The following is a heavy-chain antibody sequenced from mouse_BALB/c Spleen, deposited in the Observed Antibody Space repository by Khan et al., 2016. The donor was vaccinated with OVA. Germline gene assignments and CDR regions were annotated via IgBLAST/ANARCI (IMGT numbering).Heavy chain of an antibody. CDR3: ARSILLYFDY. V-gene: IGHV14-1*02. CDR2: IDPENGNS. D-gene: IGHD2-3*01. CDR1: GFNIKDYY. J-gene: IGHJ2*01. Sequence: VQLQQSGAELVRPGALVKLSCKGSGFNIKDYYMQWVKQRPEQGLAWIGWIDPENGNSIYEPKFQGKASITADTSSNTAYLQLSSLTSEDTAVYYCARSILLYFDYWGQGTTLTVSS.